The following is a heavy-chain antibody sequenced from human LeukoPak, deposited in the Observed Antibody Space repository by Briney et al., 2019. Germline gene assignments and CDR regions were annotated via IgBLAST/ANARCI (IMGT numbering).Heavy chain of an antibody. D-gene: IGHD3-22*01. CDR3: ARDQYYYDSSGYYYRRHSYAFDI. Sequence: SETLSLTCDVSGASISSNNWWSWVRQPPGKGLEWIGEIFHGGNTNYNPSLKSRVTISVDKSNNQFSLKLSSVTAADTAVYYCARDQYYYDSSGYYYRRHSYAFDIWGQGTMVTVSS. CDR1: GASISSNNW. CDR2: IFHGGNT. J-gene: IGHJ3*02. V-gene: IGHV4-4*02.